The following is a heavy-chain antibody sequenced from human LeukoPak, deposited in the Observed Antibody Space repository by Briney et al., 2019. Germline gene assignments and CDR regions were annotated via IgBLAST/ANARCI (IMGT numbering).Heavy chain of an antibody. CDR2: LSYDGSNE. Sequence: GGSLRLSCAASGFTFSSYSMHWVRQAPGKGLEWVAVLSYDGSNEYYTDSVKGRFTTSRDNSKNTLLLQMNSLRIEDTAEYYCARDAPSPGAAHSSSYYFDYWGQGTLVTVSS. CDR1: GFTFSSYS. CDR3: ARDAPSPGAAHSSSYYFDY. J-gene: IGHJ4*02. D-gene: IGHD6-13*01. V-gene: IGHV3-30-3*01.